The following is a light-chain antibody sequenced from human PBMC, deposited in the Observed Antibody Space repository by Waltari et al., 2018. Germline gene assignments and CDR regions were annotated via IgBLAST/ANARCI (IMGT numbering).Light chain of an antibody. CDR1: QSLLHSNGYNY. Sequence: DIVMTQSPLSLPVTPGEPASISCRSSQSLLHSNGYNYFDWYLQKPGQSPQLLIYLGSNRASGVPDRFSGSGSGTDFTLKISRVEAEDVGVYYCMQALQTPFMYTFGQGTKLEI. V-gene: IGKV2-28*01. J-gene: IGKJ2*01. CDR2: LGS. CDR3: MQALQTPFMYT.